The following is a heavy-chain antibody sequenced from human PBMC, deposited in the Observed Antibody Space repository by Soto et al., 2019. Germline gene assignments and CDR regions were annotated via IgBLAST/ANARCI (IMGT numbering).Heavy chain of an antibody. CDR1: GAYSVDFD. CDR3: VRDGTKTLRDWFDP. Sequence: ASQTLSHSYTVSGAYSVDFDGSWIRKSAGKGLEWIGRIYATGTTDYNPSLKSRVMMSVDTSKKQFSLKLRSVTAADTAVYYCVRDGTKTLRDWFDPWGQGISVTVSS. V-gene: IGHV4-4*07. J-gene: IGHJ5*02. CDR2: IYATGTT. D-gene: IGHD1-1*01.